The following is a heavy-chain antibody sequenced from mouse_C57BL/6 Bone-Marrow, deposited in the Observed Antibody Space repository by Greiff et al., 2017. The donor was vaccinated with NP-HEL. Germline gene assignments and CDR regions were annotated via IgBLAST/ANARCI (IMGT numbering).Heavy chain of an antibody. CDR2: IHPNSGST. CDR1: GYTFTSYW. CDR3: AFLFGYYAMDY. J-gene: IGHJ4*01. Sequence: QVQLQQPGAELVKPGASVKLSCKASGYTFTSYWMHWVKQRPGQGLEWIGMIHPNSGSTNYNEKFKSKATLTVDKSTSTAYMQRSSLTSEDSAVYYCAFLFGYYAMDYWGQGTSVTVSS. D-gene: IGHD1-1*01. V-gene: IGHV1-64*01.